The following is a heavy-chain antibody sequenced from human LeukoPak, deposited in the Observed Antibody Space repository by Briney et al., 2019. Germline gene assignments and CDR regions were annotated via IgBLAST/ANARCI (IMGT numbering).Heavy chain of an antibody. CDR2: INWRGGST. CDR3: ARSSVPYYYYNYSMDV. CDR1: GFTFDDYG. V-gene: IGHV3-20*04. D-gene: IGHD3-22*01. J-gene: IGHJ6*03. Sequence: PGGSLRLSCAASGFTFDDYGMTWVRQAPGKGLEWVSGINWRGGSTGYADSVKGRFTISRDNSKNTLYLQMNSLRAEDTAVYYCARSSVPYYYYNYSMDVWGNGTTVTVSS.